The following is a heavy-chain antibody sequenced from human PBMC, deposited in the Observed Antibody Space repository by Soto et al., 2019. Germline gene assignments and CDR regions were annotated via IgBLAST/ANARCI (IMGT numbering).Heavy chain of an antibody. V-gene: IGHV1-69*02. D-gene: IGHD1-1*01. CDR1: GGTFSSYT. Sequence: QVQLVQSGAEVKKPGSSVKVSCKASGGTFSSYTISWVRQAPGQGLEWMGRIIPILGIANYAQKFQGRVTXTXDXXTRTAYMERSSLRSEDTAAYYCARHDNWNDVPGGYWGQGTLVTVSS. CDR2: IIPILGIA. CDR3: ARHDNWNDVPGGY. J-gene: IGHJ4*02.